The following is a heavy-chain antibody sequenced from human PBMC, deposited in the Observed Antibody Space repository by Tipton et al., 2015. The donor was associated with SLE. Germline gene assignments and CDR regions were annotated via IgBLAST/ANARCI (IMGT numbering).Heavy chain of an antibody. Sequence: TLSLTCTVSDGSIISSSYYWGWIRRPPGKGLEWIGSFYYSGSNYYNPSLKSRVTISGDTSKNQFSLRLSSVTAADTAVYYCARDRDYDSTGPLGWFDPWGQGTLVTVSS. V-gene: IGHV4-39*07. CDR3: ARDRDYDSTGPLGWFDP. CDR2: FYYSGSN. D-gene: IGHD3-22*01. CDR1: DGSIISSSYY. J-gene: IGHJ5*02.